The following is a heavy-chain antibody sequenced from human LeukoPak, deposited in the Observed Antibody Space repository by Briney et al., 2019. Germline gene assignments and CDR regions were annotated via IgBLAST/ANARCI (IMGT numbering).Heavy chain of an antibody. CDR1: GFTFSDYA. Sequence: GGSLRLSCEASGFTFSDYAMTWVRQAPGKGLEWVSAISASGGSTYYADSVKGRFTISRDNSKNTLYLQMNSLRVEDTAVYYCAKDSTGNGNYWGQGTLVTVSS. D-gene: IGHD1-1*01. V-gene: IGHV3-23*01. J-gene: IGHJ4*02. CDR2: ISASGGST. CDR3: AKDSTGNGNY.